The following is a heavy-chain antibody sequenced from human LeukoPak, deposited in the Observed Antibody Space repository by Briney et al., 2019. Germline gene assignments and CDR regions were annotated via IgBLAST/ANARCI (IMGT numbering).Heavy chain of an antibody. CDR3: ARQLEMAIIADYFDY. V-gene: IGHV4-59*08. D-gene: IGHD5-24*01. CDR1: GGSISSYY. Sequence: PSETLSLTCTVSGGSISSYYWSWIRQPPGKGLEWIGYIYYSGSTNYNPSLKSRVTISVDTSKNQFSLKLSSVTAADTAVYYCARQLEMAIIADYFDYWGQGTLVTVSS. J-gene: IGHJ4*02. CDR2: IYYSGST.